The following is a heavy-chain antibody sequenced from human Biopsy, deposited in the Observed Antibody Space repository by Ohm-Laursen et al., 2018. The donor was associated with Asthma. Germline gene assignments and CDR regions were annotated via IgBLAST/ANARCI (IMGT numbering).Heavy chain of an antibody. CDR1: GASFSDYS. D-gene: IGHD1-14*01. Sequence: GTLSLTCTVSGASFSDYSWTWIRQPPGKGLEWIGKITHAGWTDYNPSLMSRVTISVDTSKTQVSLRLRSVTAADTAEYFCARGPEMDAWGQGTTVTVSS. CDR2: ITHAGWT. V-gene: IGHV4-34*01. CDR3: ARGPEMDA. J-gene: IGHJ6*02.